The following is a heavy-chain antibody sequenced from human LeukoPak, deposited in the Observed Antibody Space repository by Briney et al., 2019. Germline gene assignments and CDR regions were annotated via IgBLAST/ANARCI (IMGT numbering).Heavy chain of an antibody. J-gene: IGHJ5*02. V-gene: IGHV1-46*03. CDR2: INPSGGST. Sequence: GASVKVSCKASGYTFTSYYMHWVRQAPGQGLEWMGIINPSGGSTSYAQKFQGRVTMTRDTSTSTVYMELSSLRSEDTAVYYSARAYIVVVPAARGNWFDPWGQGTLVTVSS. CDR3: ARAYIVVVPAARGNWFDP. D-gene: IGHD2-2*01. CDR1: GYTFTSYY.